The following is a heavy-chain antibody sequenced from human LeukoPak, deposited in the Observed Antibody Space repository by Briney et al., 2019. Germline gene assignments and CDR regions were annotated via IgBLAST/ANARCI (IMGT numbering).Heavy chain of an antibody. CDR3: VGATHAFDI. CDR1: GGSISSGSYY. V-gene: IGHV4-61*02. CDR2: IYTSGST. J-gene: IGHJ3*02. Sequence: SQTLSLTCTVSGGSISSGSYYWSWIRQPAGKGLEWIGRIYTSGSTNYNPSLKSRVTISVDTSKNQISLKLSSVTAADTAVYYCVGATHAFDIWGQGTMVTVSS.